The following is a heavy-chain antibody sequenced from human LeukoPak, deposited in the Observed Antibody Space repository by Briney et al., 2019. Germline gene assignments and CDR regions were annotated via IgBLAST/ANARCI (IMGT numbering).Heavy chain of an antibody. CDR1: GFTFSSYS. D-gene: IGHD2-2*01. Sequence: GGSLRLSCAASGFTFSSYSMNWVRQAPGKGLEWVSSISSSSSYIYYADSVKGRFTISRDNAKNSLYLQMNSLRAEDTAVYYCARGHQKYQLLLPFDYWGQGTLVTVSS. CDR3: ARGHQKYQLLLPFDY. V-gene: IGHV3-21*01. J-gene: IGHJ4*02. CDR2: ISSSSSYI.